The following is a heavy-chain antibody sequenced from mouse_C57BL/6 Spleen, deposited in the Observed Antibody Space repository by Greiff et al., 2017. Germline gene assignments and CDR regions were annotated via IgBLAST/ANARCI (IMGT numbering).Heavy chain of an antibody. CDR1: GYTFTSYW. J-gene: IGHJ2*01. D-gene: IGHD1-1*01. CDR3: ARDYGSGYVGWYFDD. Sequence: QVQLQQPGAELVMPGASVKLSCKASGYTFTSYWMHWVNQRPGQGLEWIGEIDPSDSYTNYNQKFKGKSTLTVDKSSSTAYMQLSSLTSEDSAVYYGARDYGSGYVGWYFDDWGQGTTLTVSS. CDR2: IDPSDSYT. V-gene: IGHV1-69*01.